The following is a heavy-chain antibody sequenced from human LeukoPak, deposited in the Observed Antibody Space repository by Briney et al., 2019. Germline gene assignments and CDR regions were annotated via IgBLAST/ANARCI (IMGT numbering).Heavy chain of an antibody. V-gene: IGHV3-23*01. D-gene: IGHD3-22*01. CDR3: AKVPNYYDTTTYYG. CDR1: GFIFSDYA. Sequence: PGGSLRLSCAASGFIFSDYAMSWVRQAPGKGLEWVSAISDSKRGGTTYYADSVKGRFTISRDTSKNTLYLQMSSLRVEDTAVYYCAKVPNYYDTTTYYGWGQGTVVAVSS. J-gene: IGHJ4*02. CDR2: ISDSKRGGTT.